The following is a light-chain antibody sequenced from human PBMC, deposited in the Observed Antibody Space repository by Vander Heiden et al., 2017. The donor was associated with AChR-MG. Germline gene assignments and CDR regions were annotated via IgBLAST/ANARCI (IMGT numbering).Light chain of an antibody. V-gene: IGLV2-14*03. J-gene: IGLJ3*02. CDR3: SSYTSSSTWV. Sequence: QSALTQPASVSGSPGQSITISCTGTSSHVGRYNFVSWYQQPPSKTPKLMIYNAINRPSGVSNRFSGSKSGNTASLTISGLQAGDEADYYCSSYTSSSTWVFGGGTKLTVL. CDR1: SSHVGRYNF. CDR2: NAI.